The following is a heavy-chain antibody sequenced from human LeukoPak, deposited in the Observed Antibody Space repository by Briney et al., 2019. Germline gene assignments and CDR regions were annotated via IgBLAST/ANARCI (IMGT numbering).Heavy chain of an antibody. V-gene: IGHV1-69*13. CDR1: GGTFSSYA. CDR3: ARDRPLRGYSGYDETYFDY. Sequence: SVKVSCKASGGTFSSYAISWVRQAPGQGLEWMGGIIPIFGTANYAQKFRGRVTITADESTSTAYMELSSLRSEDTAVYYCARDRPLRGYSGYDETYFDYWGQGTLVTVSS. J-gene: IGHJ4*02. D-gene: IGHD5-12*01. CDR2: IIPIFGTA.